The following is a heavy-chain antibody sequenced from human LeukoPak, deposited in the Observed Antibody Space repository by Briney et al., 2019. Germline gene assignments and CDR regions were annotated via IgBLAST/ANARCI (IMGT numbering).Heavy chain of an antibody. CDR3: ARGGDSSSWFTSPDY. D-gene: IGHD6-13*01. Sequence: ASVKVSCKASGYTFTGYYIHWVRQAPGQGFEWMGWINPNSGGTNYAQKFQGRVTMTRDTSISTPYMELSRLRSDDTAVYYCARGGDSSSWFTSPDYWGQGTLVTVSS. J-gene: IGHJ4*02. CDR1: GYTFTGYY. CDR2: INPNSGGT. V-gene: IGHV1-2*02.